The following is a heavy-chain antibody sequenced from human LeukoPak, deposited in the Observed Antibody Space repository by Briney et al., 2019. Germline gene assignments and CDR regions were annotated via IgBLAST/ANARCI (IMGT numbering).Heavy chain of an antibody. J-gene: IGHJ4*02. D-gene: IGHD3-22*01. CDR2: INSDGSST. CDR3: ARAYSDSSGYYPPYFDY. V-gene: IGHV3-74*01. Sequence: GGSLRLSCAASGFTFSRYWMHWVRQAPGKGLVWVSRINSDGSSTSYADSVKGRFTISRDNAKNTLYLQMISLRAEDTAVYYCARAYSDSSGYYPPYFDYWSQGTLVTVSS. CDR1: GFTFSRYW.